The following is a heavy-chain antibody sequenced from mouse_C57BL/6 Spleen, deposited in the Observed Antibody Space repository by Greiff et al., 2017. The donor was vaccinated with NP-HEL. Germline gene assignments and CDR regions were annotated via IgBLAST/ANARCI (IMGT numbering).Heavy chain of an antibody. Sequence: QVQLQQPGAELVKPGASVKMSCKASGYTFTSYWITWVKQRPGQGLEWIGDIYPGSGSTNYNEKFKSKATLTVDTSSRTAYMQLSSLTSEDSAVYYCARGGYGSSSYAMDYWGQGTSVTVSS. J-gene: IGHJ4*01. V-gene: IGHV1-55*01. CDR1: GYTFTSYW. D-gene: IGHD1-1*01. CDR2: IYPGSGST. CDR3: ARGGYGSSSYAMDY.